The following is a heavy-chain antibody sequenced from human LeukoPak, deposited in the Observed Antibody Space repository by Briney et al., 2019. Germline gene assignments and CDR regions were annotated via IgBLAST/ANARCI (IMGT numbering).Heavy chain of an antibody. Sequence: EASVKVSCKASGYTFTSYDINWVRHAPAQWLDCMGGIIPIFGTGNYAQKFQGRVTITADKSTSTAYMELSSLRSEDTAVYYCARGKADSSGYSHFDYWGQGTLVTVSS. J-gene: IGHJ4*02. D-gene: IGHD3-22*01. CDR1: GYTFTSYD. CDR3: ARGKADSSGYSHFDY. V-gene: IGHV1-69*06. CDR2: IIPIFGTG.